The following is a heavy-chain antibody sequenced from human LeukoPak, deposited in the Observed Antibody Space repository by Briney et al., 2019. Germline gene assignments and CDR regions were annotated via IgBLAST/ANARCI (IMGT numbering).Heavy chain of an antibody. CDR3: ATSLDYYDSSGYWDY. CDR2: ISSSGSTI. Sequence: GGSLRLSCAASGFTFSDYYMSWIRQAPGKGLEWVSYISSSGSTIYYADSVKGRFTISRDSAKNSLYLQMNSLRAEDTAVYYCATSLDYYDSSGYWDYWGQGTLVTVSS. V-gene: IGHV3-11*01. J-gene: IGHJ4*02. D-gene: IGHD3-22*01. CDR1: GFTFSDYY.